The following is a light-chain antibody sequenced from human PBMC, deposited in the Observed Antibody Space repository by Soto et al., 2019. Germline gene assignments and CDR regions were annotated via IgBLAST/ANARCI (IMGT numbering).Light chain of an antibody. CDR1: QSISSW. Sequence: DIQMTQSPSTLSASVGDRVTITCRASQSISSWLAWYQQKPGKAPKLLIYKASSLESGVPSRFSGSGSGTEFTLTISSLQPDDFATYYCQQYNSYSQGTFDQGTKVEIK. CDR3: QQYNSYSQGT. CDR2: KAS. V-gene: IGKV1-5*03. J-gene: IGKJ1*01.